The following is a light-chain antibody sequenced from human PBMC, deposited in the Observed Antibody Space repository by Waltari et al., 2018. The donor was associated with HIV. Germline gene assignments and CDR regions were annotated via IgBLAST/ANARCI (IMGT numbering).Light chain of an antibody. CDR1: SSAVGAYNL. V-gene: IGLV2-23*02. CDR3: CSYTGTGVV. Sequence: QSALPQPASVSGSPGQSITISCTGTSSAVGAYNLVSWDQQTPGTAPKLMIFEVTKRPSGVSDRFSGSRSGNTASLTISGLQAEDEGDYHCCSYTGTGVVFGGGTKLTVL. CDR2: EVT. J-gene: IGLJ2*01.